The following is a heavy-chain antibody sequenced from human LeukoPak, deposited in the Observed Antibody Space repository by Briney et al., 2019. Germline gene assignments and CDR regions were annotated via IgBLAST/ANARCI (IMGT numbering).Heavy chain of an antibody. V-gene: IGHV1-18*04. CDR2: ISAYDGNT. CDR1: GYTFTSYG. J-gene: IGHJ4*02. D-gene: IGHD6-13*01. Sequence: EASVKGSCKAAGYTFTSYGISWVRQAPGQGLEWMGWISAYDGNTNYAQKLQGRVTMTTDTSTSTAYMELRSLRSDDTAVYYCARVRTYSSDYWGQGTLVTVSS. CDR3: ARVRTYSSDY.